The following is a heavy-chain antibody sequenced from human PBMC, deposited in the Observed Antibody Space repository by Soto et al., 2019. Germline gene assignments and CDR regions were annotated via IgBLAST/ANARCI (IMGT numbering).Heavy chain of an antibody. CDR3: ARAYDILTEYNWFDP. D-gene: IGHD3-9*01. V-gene: IGHV4-59*08. Sequence: QVQLQESGPGLVKPSETLSLTCTVSGGSISSYYWSWIRQPPGKGLEWIGYIYYSGSTNYNPSLKSRVTISVDTSKNQFSLKLSSVTAADTAVYYCARAYDILTEYNWFDPWGQGTLVTVSS. CDR1: GGSISSYY. J-gene: IGHJ5*02. CDR2: IYYSGST.